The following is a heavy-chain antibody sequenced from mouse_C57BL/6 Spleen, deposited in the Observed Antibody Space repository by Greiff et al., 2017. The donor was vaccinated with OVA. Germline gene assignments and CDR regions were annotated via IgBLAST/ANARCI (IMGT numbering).Heavy chain of an antibody. J-gene: IGHJ2*01. D-gene: IGHD2-3*01. CDR2: INPNNGGT. V-gene: IGHV1-26*01. Sequence: EVQLQQSGPELVKPGASVKISCKASGYTFTDYYMNWVKQSHGKSLEWIGDINPNNGGTSYNQKFKGKATLTVDKSSSTAYMELRSLTSEDSAVYYCARYDYFDYWGQGTTRTVSS. CDR1: GYTFTDYY. CDR3: ARYDYFDY.